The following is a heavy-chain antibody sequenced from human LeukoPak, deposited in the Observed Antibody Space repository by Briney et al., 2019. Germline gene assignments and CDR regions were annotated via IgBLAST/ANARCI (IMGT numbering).Heavy chain of an antibody. J-gene: IGHJ5*02. CDR2: IIPIFGTA. V-gene: IGHV1-69*13. CDR1: GGTFSSYA. Sequence: ASVKVSCKASGGTFSSYAISWVRQAPGQGLEWMGGIIPIFGTANYAQKFQGRVTITADESTSTAYMELSSLRSEDTGVYYCVRECIAGNWFDPWGQGTLVTVSS. D-gene: IGHD6-13*01. CDR3: VRECIAGNWFDP.